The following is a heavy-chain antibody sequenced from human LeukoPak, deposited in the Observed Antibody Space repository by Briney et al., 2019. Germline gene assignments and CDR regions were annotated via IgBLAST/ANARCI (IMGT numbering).Heavy chain of an antibody. J-gene: IGHJ4*02. CDR1: GGTFSSYA. CDR3: AVTWRNRLYDY. D-gene: IGHD1-14*01. V-gene: IGHV1-69*13. CDR2: IIPIFGTA. Sequence: SVKVSCKASGGTFSSYAISWVRQAPGQGLEWMGGIIPIFGTANYAQKFQGRVTITADGSTSTAYMELSSLRSEDTAVYYCAVTWRNRLYDYWGQGTLVTVSS.